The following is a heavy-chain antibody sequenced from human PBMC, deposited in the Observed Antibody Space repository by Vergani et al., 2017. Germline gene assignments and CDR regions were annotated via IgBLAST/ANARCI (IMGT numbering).Heavy chain of an antibody. Sequence: QVQLQEWGAGLLKTSETLSLTCGVSGGSFSDYYWSWIRQAPGMGLEWIGEVNHGGSTNYNPSLKSRVSISVDTSKNQFSLKLSSVTAADTAVYYCARVTGYSYGLDYYYYGMDVWGQGP. CDR2: VNHGGST. V-gene: IGHV4-34*01. J-gene: IGHJ6*02. CDR3: ARVTGYSYGLDYYYYGMDV. CDR1: GGSFSDYY. D-gene: IGHD5-18*01.